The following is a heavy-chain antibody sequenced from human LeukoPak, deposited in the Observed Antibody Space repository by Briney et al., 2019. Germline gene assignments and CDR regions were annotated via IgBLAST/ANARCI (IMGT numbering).Heavy chain of an antibody. CDR2: ISVYNGDT. D-gene: IGHD6-13*01. V-gene: IGHV1-18*01. CDR3: ARDHSSSSQLFDY. CDR1: GYTFTNFG. Sequence: GASVKVSCKASGYTFTNFGISWVRQAPGRGLEWMGWISVYNGDTNFAQKLQGRVTMTTDTFTTTAYMELRNLRSDDTAVYYCARDHSSSSQLFDYWGQGTLVTVSS. J-gene: IGHJ4*02.